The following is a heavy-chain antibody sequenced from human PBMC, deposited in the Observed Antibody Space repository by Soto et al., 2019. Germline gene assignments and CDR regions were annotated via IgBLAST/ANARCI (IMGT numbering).Heavy chain of an antibody. Sequence: QVQLVQSGAEVKKPGASVKVSCKTSGYTFTSYAISWVRQAPGQGLEWMAGIIPSFGTANYAQKFQGRVTITADESASTAYMELSSLRSEDTAVYYCARGQLGCAVSYEHWLDVWGQGTTVTVSS. CDR1: GYTFTSYA. CDR2: IIPSFGTA. D-gene: IGHD6-13*01. V-gene: IGHV1-69*01. J-gene: IGHJ6*02. CDR3: ARGQLGCAVSYEHWLDV.